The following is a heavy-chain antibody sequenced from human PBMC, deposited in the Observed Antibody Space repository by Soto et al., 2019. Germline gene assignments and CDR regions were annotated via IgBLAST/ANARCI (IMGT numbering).Heavy chain of an antibody. CDR3: ARVPGP. CDR2: INHSGST. J-gene: IGHJ5*02. V-gene: IGHV4-30-2*01. Sequence: LSLTCTVSGGSTNSGGYYWSWIRQPPGKGLEWIGEINHSGSTDYNPSLKSRVTISVDTSKNQFSLKLSSVTAADTAVYYCARVPGPWGQGTLVTVSS. CDR1: GGSTNSGGYY.